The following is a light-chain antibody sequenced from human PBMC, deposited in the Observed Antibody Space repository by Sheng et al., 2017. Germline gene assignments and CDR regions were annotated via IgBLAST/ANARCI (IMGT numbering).Light chain of an antibody. CDR2: SAS. CDR3: QQYNDRPPWT. CDR1: QSVSSN. Sequence: EIVLTQSPGTLSLSPGERATLSCRASQSVSSNLAWYQQKPGQAPRLLIYSASTRATGIAARFSGSGSGTEFTLTISSLQSEDSAVYFCQQYNDRPPWTFGQGTKVEIK. V-gene: IGKV3-15*01. J-gene: IGKJ1*01.